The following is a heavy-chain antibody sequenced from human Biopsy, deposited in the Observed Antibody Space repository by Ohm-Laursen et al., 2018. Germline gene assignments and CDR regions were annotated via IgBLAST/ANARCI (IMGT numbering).Heavy chain of an antibody. V-gene: IGHV4-59*08. J-gene: IGHJ3*01. D-gene: IGHD3-10*01. CDR3: ARRLPLRGYAFDV. CDR2: IYYKGNT. CDR1: GDSITTYY. Sequence: GTLSLTCTVSGDSITTYYWDWIRQAPGKGLEWIGNIYYKGNTNYSPSLKSRLTISLDTSKNHFSLKLNSATATDTAVYYCARRLPLRGYAFDVWGQGTLVTVSS.